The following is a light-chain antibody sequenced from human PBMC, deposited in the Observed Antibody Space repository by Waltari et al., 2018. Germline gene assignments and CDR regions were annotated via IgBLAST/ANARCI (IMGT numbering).Light chain of an antibody. CDR3: GTWDSSLSDVV. Sequence: QSALTQPASVSGSPGQSITISCTGLRSDLGSYHLFSWFQPHPDKAPKLLIYEVSKRPSGIPDRFSGFKSGTSATLGITGLQTGDEAEYYCGTWDSSLSDVVFGGGTKLTVL. CDR2: EVS. CDR1: RSDLGSYHL. J-gene: IGLJ2*01. V-gene: IGLV2-14*02.